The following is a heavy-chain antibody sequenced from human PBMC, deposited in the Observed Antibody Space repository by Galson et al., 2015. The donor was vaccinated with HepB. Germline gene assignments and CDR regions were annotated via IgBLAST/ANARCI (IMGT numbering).Heavy chain of an antibody. CDR3: ARHGVVAAGGLDAFDI. J-gene: IGHJ3*02. D-gene: IGHD2-15*01. CDR2: IDPSDSYT. V-gene: IGHV5-10-1*01. CDR1: GYSFTSYW. Sequence: QSGAEVKKPGESLRISCKGSGYSFTSYWISWVRQMPGKGLEWMGRIDPSDSYTNYSPSFQGHVTISADKSISTAYLQWSSLKASDTAMYYCARHGVVAAGGLDAFDIWGQGTMVTVSS.